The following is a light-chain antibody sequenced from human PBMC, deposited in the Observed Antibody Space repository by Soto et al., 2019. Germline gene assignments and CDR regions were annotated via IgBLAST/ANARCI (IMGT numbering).Light chain of an antibody. CDR1: QGISSY. Sequence: IQLTQSPAFLSASVGDRVTITCRASQGISSYLAWYQQKPGRAPKLLIYTASTLQSGVPSRFSGSGSGAEFTLTISSLQSEDCAIYYCQQYHTWPITFGGGTKVDIK. CDR3: QQYHTWPIT. V-gene: IGKV1-9*01. J-gene: IGKJ4*01. CDR2: TAS.